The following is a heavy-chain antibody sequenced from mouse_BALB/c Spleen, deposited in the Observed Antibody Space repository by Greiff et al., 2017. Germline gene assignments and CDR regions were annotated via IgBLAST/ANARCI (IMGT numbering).Heavy chain of an antibody. CDR1: GYSFTGYY. CDR3: ARGDGNYDWFAY. CDR2: INPYNGAT. V-gene: IGHV1-26*01. J-gene: IGHJ3*01. Sequence: EVQLQQSGPELVKPGASVKISCKASGYSFTGYYMHWVKQSHVKSLEWIGRINPYNGATSYNQNFKDKASLTVDKSSSTAYMELHSLTSEDSAVYYCARGDGNYDWFAYWGQGTLVTVSA. D-gene: IGHD2-1*01.